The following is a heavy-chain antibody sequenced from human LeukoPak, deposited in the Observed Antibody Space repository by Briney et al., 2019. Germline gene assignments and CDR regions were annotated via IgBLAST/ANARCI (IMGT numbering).Heavy chain of an antibody. CDR3: ARDPRIVGATRHYYYGMDV. V-gene: IGHV3-7*03. J-gene: IGHJ6*02. CDR1: GFTFSSYW. Sequence: GGSLRLSCAASGFTFSSYWMNWARQAPGKGLEWVASINHNGNVNYYVDSVKGRFTISRDNAKNSLYLQMSNLRAEDTAVYYCARDPRIVGATRHYYYGMDVWGQGTTVTVSS. CDR2: INHNGNVN. D-gene: IGHD1-26*01.